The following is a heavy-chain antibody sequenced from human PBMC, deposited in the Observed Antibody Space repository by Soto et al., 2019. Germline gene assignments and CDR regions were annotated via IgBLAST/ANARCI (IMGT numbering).Heavy chain of an antibody. CDR3: ARKIGYGVAL. Sequence: QVQLVQSGAEVKKPGASVKVSCKASGYTFTSYDINWVRQATGQGLEWMGWMNPNSGNTGYAQKFQGTVTMTRDISIRTAYLELRRLRSEDTAVYYCARKIGYGVALWGPGTLVTVSS. CDR2: MNPNSGNT. V-gene: IGHV1-8*01. J-gene: IGHJ2*01. D-gene: IGHD4-17*01. CDR1: GYTFTSYD.